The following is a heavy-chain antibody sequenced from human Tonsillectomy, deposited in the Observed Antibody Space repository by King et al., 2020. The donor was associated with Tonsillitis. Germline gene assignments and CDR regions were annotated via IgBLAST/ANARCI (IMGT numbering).Heavy chain of an antibody. CDR2: TYYRSKWYN. J-gene: IGHJ2*01. D-gene: IGHD5/OR15-5a*01. Sequence: VQLQQSGPGLVKPSQTLSLTCAISGDSVSSNSAAWNWIRQSPSRGLGWLGRTYYRSKWYNNYAVSLKSRITINPDTSKNQFSLQLNSVTPEDTAVYYCAREYGGYGVYDWTNRYFDLWGRGTLVTVSS. CDR3: AREYGGYGVYDWTNRYFDL. CDR1: GDSVSSNSAA. V-gene: IGHV6-1*01.